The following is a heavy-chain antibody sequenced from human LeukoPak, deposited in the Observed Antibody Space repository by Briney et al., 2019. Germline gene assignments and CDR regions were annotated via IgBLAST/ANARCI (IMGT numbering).Heavy chain of an antibody. CDR2: IYHSGST. V-gene: IGHV4-38-2*01. CDR3: ASYSRCWYYFDC. CDR1: GYPISSSYY. J-gene: IGHJ4*02. D-gene: IGHD6-13*01. Sequence: SETLSLTCAGSGYPISSSYYWGWIRQSPGKGLEWIGSIYHSGSTYCNPSLKSRVTISVDTSNNQISLKESSVTAAGTAVYYCASYSRCWYYFDCWGQGSLVTVS.